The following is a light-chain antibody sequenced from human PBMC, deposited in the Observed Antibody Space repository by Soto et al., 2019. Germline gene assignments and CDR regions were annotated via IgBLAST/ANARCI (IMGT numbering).Light chain of an antibody. V-gene: IGLV2-14*01. CDR2: EVT. J-gene: IGLJ1*01. CDR3: SSYTSSSTYV. Sequence: QSALTQPASVSGSPGQSITISCTGTSSDVGGYEYVSWYQQHPGKAPKLMIYEVTNRPSGVSNRFSGSKSGNTASLTISGLQAEDEADYYCSSYTSSSTYVFGTGTRSPS. CDR1: SSDVGGYEY.